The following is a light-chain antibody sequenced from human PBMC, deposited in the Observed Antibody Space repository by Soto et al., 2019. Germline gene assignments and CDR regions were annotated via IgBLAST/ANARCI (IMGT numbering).Light chain of an antibody. CDR1: QSISNY. J-gene: IGKJ4*01. V-gene: IGKV1-39*01. Sequence: DIQMTQSPSSLSASVGDRVTITCRASQSISNYLNWYQQKPGKAPKLLIYAASSLQSGVPSRFSGSGSVTDFTLTISSLQAEDFATYYCQQSYSTPLTFGGGTKVEIK. CDR2: AAS. CDR3: QQSYSTPLT.